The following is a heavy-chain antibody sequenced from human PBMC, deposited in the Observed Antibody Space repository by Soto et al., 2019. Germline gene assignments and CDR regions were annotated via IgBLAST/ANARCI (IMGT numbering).Heavy chain of an antibody. V-gene: IGHV3-49*04. D-gene: IGHD3-22*01. Sequence: GGSLRLSCTASGFTFGNYAMSWVRQAPGKGLEWVGFIRSKAYGGTTEYAASVKGRFTISRDDSKSIAYLQMNSLKTEDTAVYYCYSSGYYDYWGQGTLVTGS. CDR2: IRSKAYGGTT. CDR3: YSSGYYDY. CDR1: GFTFGNYA. J-gene: IGHJ4*02.